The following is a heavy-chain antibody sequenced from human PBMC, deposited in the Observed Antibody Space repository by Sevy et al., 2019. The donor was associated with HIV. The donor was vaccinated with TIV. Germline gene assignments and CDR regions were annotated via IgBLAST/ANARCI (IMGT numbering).Heavy chain of an antibody. CDR1: GFTFSSYA. Sequence: GGSLRLSCAASGFTFSSYAMSWVRQAPGKGLEWVSAISGSGRSTYYADSVKGRFTISRDNSKNTLYLQMNSLRAEDTAVYYCAKDLGERGYSGYDPRVSFNYWGQGTLVTVSS. V-gene: IGHV3-23*01. CDR2: ISGSGRST. J-gene: IGHJ4*02. CDR3: AKDLGERGYSGYDPRVSFNY. D-gene: IGHD5-12*01.